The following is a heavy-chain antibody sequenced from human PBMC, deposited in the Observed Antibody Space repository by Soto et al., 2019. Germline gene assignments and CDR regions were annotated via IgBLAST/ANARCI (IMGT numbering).Heavy chain of an antibody. Sequence: EVQLLESGGGLVQPGGSLRLSCAASGFTFSSYAMSWVRQAPGKGLEWVSSISTSGGSTNYADSVKGRFTVSRDNSKSTLYLQMDSLRAEDTAIYYCAKQNSSSWLYSFDFWGQGTLVAVSS. V-gene: IGHV3-23*01. CDR2: ISTSGGST. J-gene: IGHJ4*02. D-gene: IGHD6-13*01. CDR3: AKQNSSSWLYSFDF. CDR1: GFTFSSYA.